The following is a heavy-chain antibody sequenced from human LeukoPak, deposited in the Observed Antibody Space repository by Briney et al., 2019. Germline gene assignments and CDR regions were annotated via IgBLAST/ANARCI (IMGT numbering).Heavy chain of an antibody. V-gene: IGHV4-59*08. Sequence: SETLSLTCTVSGGSINNYFWSWTRHPPGKGLEWLGYVYYSGSTRYSPSLKSRVTISLDASKNQFSLKLSSVTAADTAVYFCARHLMTIFGVVIKPGPFDPWGQGTLVTVSS. CDR2: VYYSGST. CDR1: GGSINNYF. D-gene: IGHD3-3*01. J-gene: IGHJ5*02. CDR3: ARHLMTIFGVVIKPGPFDP.